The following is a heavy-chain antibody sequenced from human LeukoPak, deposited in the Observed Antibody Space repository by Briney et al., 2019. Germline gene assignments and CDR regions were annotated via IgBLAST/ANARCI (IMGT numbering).Heavy chain of an antibody. CDR3: AKSSGTMVQGANWFDP. Sequence: WGSLRLSCAASGFTFSSYAMSWVRQAPGKGLEWVSSISRSGGSTYYADSVKGRFTISRDNSKNTLYLQMNSLRAEDTAVYYCAKSSGTMVQGANWFDPWGQGTLVTVSS. J-gene: IGHJ5*02. CDR1: GFTFSSYA. D-gene: IGHD3-10*01. V-gene: IGHV3-23*01. CDR2: ISRSGGST.